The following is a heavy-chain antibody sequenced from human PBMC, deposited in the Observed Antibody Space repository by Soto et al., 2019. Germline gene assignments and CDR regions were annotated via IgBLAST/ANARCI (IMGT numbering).Heavy chain of an antibody. CDR1: DFSLSGSY. J-gene: IGHJ4*02. V-gene: IGHV3-11*06. Sequence: VQLVESGGALVKPGGSLRLSCVGSDFSLSGSYMSWVRQAPGKGLEWLSFISMSGSYKTYAASVEGRFTISRDNVKNILYLQMGSLKAEDTAVYYCASRGHCSNGQCHPFDSWGQGTQVTVSS. CDR3: ASRGHCSNGQCHPFDS. CDR2: ISMSGSYK. D-gene: IGHD2-8*01.